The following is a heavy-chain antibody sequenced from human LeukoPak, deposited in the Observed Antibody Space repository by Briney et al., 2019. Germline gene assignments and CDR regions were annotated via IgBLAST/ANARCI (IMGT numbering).Heavy chain of an antibody. J-gene: IGHJ4*02. CDR2: IRYDGSNK. D-gene: IGHD3-22*01. V-gene: IGHV3-30*02. CDR3: AKINGGEYYDSSGYFVDY. Sequence: GGSLRLSCAASGFTFSSYGMHWVRQAPGKGLEWVAFIRYDGSNKYYADSVKGRFTISRDNSKNTLYLQMNSLRAEDTAVYYCAKINGGEYYDSSGYFVDYWGQGTLVTVSS. CDR1: GFTFSSYG.